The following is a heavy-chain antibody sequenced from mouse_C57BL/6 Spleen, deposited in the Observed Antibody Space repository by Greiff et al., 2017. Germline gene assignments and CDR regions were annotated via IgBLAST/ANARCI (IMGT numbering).Heavy chain of an antibody. J-gene: IGHJ4*01. CDR1: GFTFSSYG. D-gene: IGHD2-3*01. V-gene: IGHV5-6*02. Sequence: DVMLVESGGDLVKPGGSLKLSCAASGFTFSSYGMSWVRQTPDKRLEWVATISSGGSYTYYPDSVKGRFTISRDNAKNTLYLQMSSLKSEDTAMYYCARHISNYDGYFGAMDYWGQGTSVTVSS. CDR2: ISSGGSYT. CDR3: ARHISNYDGYFGAMDY.